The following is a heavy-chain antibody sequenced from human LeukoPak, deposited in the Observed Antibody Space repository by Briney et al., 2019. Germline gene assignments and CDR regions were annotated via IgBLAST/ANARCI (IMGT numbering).Heavy chain of an antibody. V-gene: IGHV4-39*01. J-gene: IGHJ4*02. CDR3: ARHSYGTFDY. D-gene: IGHD5-18*01. Sequence: PSETLSLTCTVSGDSINTKNYYWGWIRQPPGKGLEWLGSIYYSGNTYYNPSLKSRVTLSIDTSKNQSSLRLSSVTAADTAVYHCARHSYGTFDYWGQGTLVTVSS. CDR1: GDSINTKNYY. CDR2: IYYSGNT.